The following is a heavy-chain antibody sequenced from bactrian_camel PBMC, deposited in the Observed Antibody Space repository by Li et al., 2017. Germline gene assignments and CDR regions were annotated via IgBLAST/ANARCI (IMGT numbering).Heavy chain of an antibody. CDR1: GFTFSNYA. J-gene: IGHJ4*01. CDR2: INTGGGIP. V-gene: IGHV3S31*01. Sequence: VQLVESGGGLVQPGGSLRLSCAVSGFTFSNYAMTWVRQAAGKGLEWVSAINTGGGIPDYADSVKGRFTISRDNAKNTLYLQMSSLKTEDTAVYYCAFKSPCYSGGYYYTTYPDEYAYWGQGTQVTVS. D-gene: IGHD2*01. CDR3: AFKSPCYSGGYYYTTYPDEYAY.